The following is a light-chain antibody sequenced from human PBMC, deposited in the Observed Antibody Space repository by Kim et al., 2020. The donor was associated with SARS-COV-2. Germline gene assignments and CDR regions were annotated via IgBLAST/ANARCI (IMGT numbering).Light chain of an antibody. CDR2: EVS. Sequence: GLSVTISLTGTSSDVGGYNYVSWYQQHPGKAPKLMIYEVSKRPSGVPDRFSGSKSGNTASLTVSGLQAEDEADYYCSSYAGSNNLVFGGGTKLTVL. V-gene: IGLV2-8*01. CDR3: SSYAGSNNLV. CDR1: SSDVGGYNY. J-gene: IGLJ2*01.